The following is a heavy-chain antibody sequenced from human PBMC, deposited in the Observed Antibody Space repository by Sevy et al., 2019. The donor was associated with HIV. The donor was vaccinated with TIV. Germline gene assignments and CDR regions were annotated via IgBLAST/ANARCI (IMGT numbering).Heavy chain of an antibody. CDR3: ASSRMGDYYGMDV. D-gene: IGHD3-16*01. CDR1: GFTFSDYY. CDR2: ISSSGSTI. J-gene: IGHJ6*02. Sequence: GGSLRLSCAASGFTFSDYYMRWIRQAPGKGLEWVSYISSSGSTIYYADSVKGRFTISRDNAKNSLYLQMNSLRAEDTAVYYCASSRMGDYYGMDVWGQGTTVTVSS. V-gene: IGHV3-11*01.